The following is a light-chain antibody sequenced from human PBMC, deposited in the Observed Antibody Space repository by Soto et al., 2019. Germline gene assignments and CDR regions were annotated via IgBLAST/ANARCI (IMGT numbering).Light chain of an antibody. Sequence: EIVMTQSPGTLSVSPGERATLSCRASQTIDTNLAWYQQKPGQAPRLLIFGASTRAAGIPARFSGSGFGTDFTLTISSLEPEDAAVYYCQQRSNWPPITFGQGTRLEIK. CDR3: QQRSNWPPIT. J-gene: IGKJ5*01. CDR1: QTIDTN. V-gene: IGKV3-11*01. CDR2: GAS.